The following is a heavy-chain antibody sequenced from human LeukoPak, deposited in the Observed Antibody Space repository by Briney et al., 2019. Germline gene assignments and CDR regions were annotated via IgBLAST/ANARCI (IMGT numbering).Heavy chain of an antibody. V-gene: IGHV1-46*01. Sequence: VASVKVSCKASGYTFTSYYLHWVRQAPGQGLEWMGIINPSGGSTTYAQKFQGRVTMTRDMSTSTVYMELSSLRSEDTAVYYCARDPLHYGDYVDWDYWGQGTLVTVSS. CDR3: ARDPLHYGDYVDWDY. D-gene: IGHD4-17*01. CDR2: INPSGGST. CDR1: GYTFTSYY. J-gene: IGHJ4*02.